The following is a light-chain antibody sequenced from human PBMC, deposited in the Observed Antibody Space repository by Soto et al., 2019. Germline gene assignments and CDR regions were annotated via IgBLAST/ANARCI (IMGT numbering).Light chain of an antibody. Sequence: QSALTQPASVSGAPGQSITISCTGTSCNVGYSNYVSWYQQHPGKAPKLMIYDVGNRPSGVYNRFSGSNSGNTAALTISRLQDEDDADYYCSSCTLSTTLVFGGGTQLTVL. V-gene: IGLV2-14*01. CDR1: SCNVGYSNY. CDR3: SSCTLSTTLV. J-gene: IGLJ2*01. CDR2: DVG.